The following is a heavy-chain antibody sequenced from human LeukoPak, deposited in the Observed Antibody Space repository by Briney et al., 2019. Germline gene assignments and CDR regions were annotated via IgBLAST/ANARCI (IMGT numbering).Heavy chain of an antibody. CDR3: ATDLR. CDR2: FDPDHGNI. J-gene: IGHJ4*02. CDR1: GYTFTNYD. V-gene: IGHV1-24*01. Sequence: ASVKVSCKASGYTFTNYDINWVRQATGQGLEWMGGFDPDHGNIIYAQKFKGRVTMTEDTSTDTAYMELSSLRSEDTAVYYCATDLRWGQGTLVTVSS.